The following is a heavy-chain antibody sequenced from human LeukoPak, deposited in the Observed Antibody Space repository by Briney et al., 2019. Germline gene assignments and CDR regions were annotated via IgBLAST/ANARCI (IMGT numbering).Heavy chain of an antibody. V-gene: IGHV3-48*01. CDR1: GFTFSNAW. D-gene: IGHD3-16*01. Sequence: GGSLRLSCAASGFTFSNAWMNWVRQAPGKGLEWVSYISSTGSTIYYADSVKGRFTISRDNSKNTLYLQMNSLRAEDTAVYYCAKDLMITVMYFDYWGQGTLVTVSS. CDR3: AKDLMITVMYFDY. J-gene: IGHJ4*02. CDR2: ISSTGSTI.